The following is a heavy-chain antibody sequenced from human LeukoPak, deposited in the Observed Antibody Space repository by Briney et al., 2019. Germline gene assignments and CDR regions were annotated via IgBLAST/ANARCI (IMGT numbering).Heavy chain of an antibody. Sequence: PGGSLRLSCAASGFTFSRYYMNWVRQAPGKGLEWVSYISRGSGTICYADFGKGRITISRDNAKKSLYLQMNSLRDEDTAVYYCASLSMVRGVTPNDYYYGMDVWGQGTTVTVSS. CDR3: ASLSMVRGVTPNDYYYGMDV. V-gene: IGHV3-48*02. CDR1: GFTFSRYY. CDR2: ISRGSGTI. J-gene: IGHJ6*02. D-gene: IGHD3-10*01.